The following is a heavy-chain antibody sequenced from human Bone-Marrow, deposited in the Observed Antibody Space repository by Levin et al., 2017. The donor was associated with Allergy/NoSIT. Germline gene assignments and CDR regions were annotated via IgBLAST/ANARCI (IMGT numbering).Heavy chain of an antibody. J-gene: IGHJ6*03. CDR2: ISSSSSSR. D-gene: IGHD4-17*01. V-gene: IGHV3-48*02. CDR3: VRGDYGDSVGYYFYMDV. CDR1: GFRFNSYN. Sequence: PGGSLRLSCAASGFRFNSYNMCWVRQAPGKGLEWVSYISSSSSSRYYADSVKGRFTISRDNARNSLYLQMNSLTDEDTAVYYCVRGDYGDSVGYYFYMDVWGKGTTVTVSS.